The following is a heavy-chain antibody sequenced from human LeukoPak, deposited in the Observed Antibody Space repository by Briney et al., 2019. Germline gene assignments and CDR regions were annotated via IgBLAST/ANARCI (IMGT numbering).Heavy chain of an antibody. Sequence: GGSLRLSCAASGFTFSSYAMSWVRQAPGKGLEWVSTISGSGGSTCYADSVKGRFTISRDNSKNTLYLQMNSLRAEDTAIYYCAKDQQSISYSPWGQGTLVTISS. CDR2: ISGSGGST. V-gene: IGHV3-23*01. CDR1: GFTFSSYA. CDR3: AKDQQSISYSP. J-gene: IGHJ5*02. D-gene: IGHD6-13*01.